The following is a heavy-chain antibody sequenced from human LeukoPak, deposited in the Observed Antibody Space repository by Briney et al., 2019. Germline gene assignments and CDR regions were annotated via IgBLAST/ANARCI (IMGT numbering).Heavy chain of an antibody. Sequence: GESLKISCKGSGYSFTSYWIGWVRQMPGKGLEWMGIIYPGDSDTRYSPSFQGQVTISADKSISTAYLQWSSLKASDTAMYYCARHSTLYCSGGSCYDGWFDPWGQGTLVTVSS. CDR1: GYSFTSYW. J-gene: IGHJ5*02. CDR2: IYPGDSDT. D-gene: IGHD2-15*01. V-gene: IGHV5-51*01. CDR3: ARHSTLYCSGGSCYDGWFDP.